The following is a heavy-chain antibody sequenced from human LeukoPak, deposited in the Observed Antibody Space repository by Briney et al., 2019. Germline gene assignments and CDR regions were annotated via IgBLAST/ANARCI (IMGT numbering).Heavy chain of an antibody. CDR3: ARLTPVPTDYYYYYGMDV. V-gene: IGHV4-59*08. CDR1: GGSISSYY. Sequence: SETLSLTCTVSGGSISSYYWSWLRQPPGKGLEWIGYIYYSGSTNYNPSLKSRVTISVDTSKNQFSLKLSSVTAADTAVYYCARLTPVPTDYYYYYGMDVWGQGTTVTVSS. CDR2: IYYSGST. D-gene: IGHD2-2*01. J-gene: IGHJ6*02.